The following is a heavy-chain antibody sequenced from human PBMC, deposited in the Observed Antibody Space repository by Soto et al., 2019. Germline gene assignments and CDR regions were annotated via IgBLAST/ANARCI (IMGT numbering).Heavy chain of an antibody. CDR1: GYSFSTYY. CDR3: VSQRTSVLTQAYFDY. Sequence: DSVKASCKAYGYSFSTYYMHCVRQSPGQGLEWMGIINPSGGSTSYAQKFQGRVTMTRDTSTSTVYMELGSLRSEDTAVYYCVSQRTSVLTQAYFDYWGPGALVTVSS. V-gene: IGHV1-46*01. CDR2: INPSGGST. J-gene: IGHJ4*02. D-gene: IGHD2-8*01.